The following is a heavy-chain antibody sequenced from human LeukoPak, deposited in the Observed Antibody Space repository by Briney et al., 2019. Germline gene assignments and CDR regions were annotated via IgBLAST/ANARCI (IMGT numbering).Heavy chain of an antibody. CDR1: GGSISSSSYY. J-gene: IGHJ4*02. CDR2: IYYSGST. V-gene: IGHV4-39*01. CDR3: ARLEAARGAFDY. D-gene: IGHD6-6*01. Sequence: PSETLSLTCTVSGGSISSSSYYWGWIRQPPGKGLEWIGSIYYSGSTYYNPSLKSRVTISVDTSKNQFSLKLSSVTAADTAVYYCARLEAARGAFDYWGQGTLVTVSS.